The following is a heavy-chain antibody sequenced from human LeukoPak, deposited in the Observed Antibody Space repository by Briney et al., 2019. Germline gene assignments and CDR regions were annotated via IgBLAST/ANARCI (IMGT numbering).Heavy chain of an antibody. Sequence: PGGSLRLSCVASGFVFSSHGMNWVRQAPGKGLEWLTVIWYDGSDQYYADSVKGRFTISRDNSKNTLYLQMNSLRAEDTAVYYCAKVGGLIAAAGTFDYWGQGTLVTVSS. V-gene: IGHV3-30*02. D-gene: IGHD6-13*01. CDR3: AKVGGLIAAAGTFDY. CDR1: GFVFSSHG. J-gene: IGHJ4*02. CDR2: IWYDGSDQ.